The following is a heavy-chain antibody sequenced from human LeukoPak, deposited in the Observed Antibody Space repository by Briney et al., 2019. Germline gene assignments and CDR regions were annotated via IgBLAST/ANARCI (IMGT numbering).Heavy chain of an antibody. V-gene: IGHV3-53*01. CDR2: ICSGGST. CDR3: ARDGDFGFFV. J-gene: IGHJ4*02. CDR1: GFTVGSNS. Sequence: PGGSLRLSCAASGFTVGSNSLSWVRQAPGRGLEWVSVICSGGSTYYADSVKGRFTISRDDSKNTLYLQMNSLRADDTAVYYCARDGDFGFFVWGQGTLVTVSS. D-gene: IGHD3-10*01.